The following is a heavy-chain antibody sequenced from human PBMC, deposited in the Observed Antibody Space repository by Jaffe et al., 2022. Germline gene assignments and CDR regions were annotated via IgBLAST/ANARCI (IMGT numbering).Heavy chain of an antibody. Sequence: QVQLQESGPGLVKPSETLSLTCAVSGYSISSAYYWGWIRQPPGKGLEWIGSIYHSGSTNYNPSLKSRVTTSVDTSKNQFSLKLSSVTAADTAVYYCARVTTNWFDPWGQGTLVTVSS. CDR2: IYHSGST. D-gene: IGHD1-1*01. V-gene: IGHV4-38-2*01. CDR1: GYSISSAYY. J-gene: IGHJ5*02. CDR3: ARVTTNWFDP.